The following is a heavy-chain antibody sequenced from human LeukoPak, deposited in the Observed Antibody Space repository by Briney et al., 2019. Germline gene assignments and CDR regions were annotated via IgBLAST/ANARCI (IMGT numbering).Heavy chain of an antibody. Sequence: GGSLRLSCEASGLTVSTNYMSWVRQAPGKGLEWVSVIYDGGDTFYADSVRGRFTISRDNSKNTLYLQMNSLRVEDTAVYYCARAEGWEHHAFDIWGQGTMVTVSS. CDR2: IYDGGDT. CDR1: GLTVSTNY. D-gene: IGHD1-26*01. J-gene: IGHJ3*02. CDR3: ARAEGWEHHAFDI. V-gene: IGHV3-53*01.